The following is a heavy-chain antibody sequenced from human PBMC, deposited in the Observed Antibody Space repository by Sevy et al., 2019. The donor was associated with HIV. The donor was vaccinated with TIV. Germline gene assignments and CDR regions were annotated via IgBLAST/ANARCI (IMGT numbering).Heavy chain of an antibody. Sequence: GGSLRLSCAGSGFSFKNVWMTWVRQTPGKGLEWVGHAKRKSDGGSIDYGSTVNGRFTIARDNSKDMLYLQMSSLKTEDTGVYYCARVLGAGAAGAFEIWGQGTMVTVSS. J-gene: IGHJ3*02. CDR2: AKRKSDGGSI. V-gene: IGHV3-15*01. D-gene: IGHD1-26*01. CDR3: ARVLGAGAAGAFEI. CDR1: GFSFKNVW.